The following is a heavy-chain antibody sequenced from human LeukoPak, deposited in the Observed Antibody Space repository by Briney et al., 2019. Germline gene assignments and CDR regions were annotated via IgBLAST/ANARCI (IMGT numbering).Heavy chain of an antibody. CDR1: GYTFTSYY. V-gene: IGHV1-69*06. D-gene: IGHD5-12*01. CDR2: IIPIFGTA. J-gene: IGHJ6*03. CDR3: ARGRVATIAGYYYMDV. Sequence: SVKVSCKASGYTFTSYYMHWVRQAPGQGLEWMGGIIPIFGTANYAQKFQGRVTITADKSTSTAYMELSSLRSEDTAVYYCARGRVATIAGYYYMDVWGKGTTVTVSS.